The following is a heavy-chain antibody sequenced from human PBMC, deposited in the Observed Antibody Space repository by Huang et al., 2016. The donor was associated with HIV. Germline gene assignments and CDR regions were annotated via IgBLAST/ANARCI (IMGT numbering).Heavy chain of an antibody. CDR2: AYYDVST. J-gene: IGHJ4*02. Sequence: QVHLQESGPGLVKPSETLSLTCTVSGGSVSRCDYYWSWVRQHPGKGLEWLAYAYYDVSTNYTPALESRLSRSVDTSRNQFSLKLRSVTAADTAVYYCSRINYAKTTYYLDFDFWGQGTLVTVSS. CDR3: SRINYAKTTYYLDFDF. D-gene: IGHD3-22*01. CDR1: GGSVSRCDYY. V-gene: IGHV4-61*08.